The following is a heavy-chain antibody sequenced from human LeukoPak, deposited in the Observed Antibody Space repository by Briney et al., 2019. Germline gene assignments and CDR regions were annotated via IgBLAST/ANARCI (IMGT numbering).Heavy chain of an antibody. J-gene: IGHJ4*02. CDR1: GGSISSSSYY. CDR2: IYYSGST. CDR3: ARGEDAGMNDY. Sequence: SETLSLTCTVSGGSISSSSYYWGWIRQPPGKGLEWIGSIYYSGSTYYNPSLKSRVTISVDTSKNQFSLKLSSVTAADTAVYYCARGEDAGMNDYWGQETLVTVSS. V-gene: IGHV4-39*01.